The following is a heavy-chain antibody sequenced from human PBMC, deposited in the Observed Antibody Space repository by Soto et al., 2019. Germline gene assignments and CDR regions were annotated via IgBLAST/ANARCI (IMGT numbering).Heavy chain of an antibody. V-gene: IGHV1-8*02. CDR2: MNPNSGNT. CDR1: GYTFTSYA. J-gene: IGHJ6*01. CDR3: ARERRGMDV. Sequence: ASVKVSCKASGYTFTSYAMHWVRQAPGQGLEWMGWMNPNSGNTGYVQKFQGRVTMTRNSSISTAYMELSSLRSEDTAVYFCARERRGMDVWGQGTTVTVSS.